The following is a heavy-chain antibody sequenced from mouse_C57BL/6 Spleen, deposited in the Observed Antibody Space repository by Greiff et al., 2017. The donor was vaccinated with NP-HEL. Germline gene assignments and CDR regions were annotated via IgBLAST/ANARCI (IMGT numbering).Heavy chain of an antibody. J-gene: IGHJ4*01. CDR1: GYTFTSYW. CDR2: IDPSDSYT. D-gene: IGHD3-2*02. CDR3: ARSLDSSGYEAMDY. V-gene: IGHV1-50*01. Sequence: LKQPGASVKLSCKASGYTFTSYWMQWVKQRPGQGLEWIGEIDPSDSYTNYNQKFKGKATLTVDTSSSTAYMQLSSLTSEDSAVYYCARSLDSSGYEAMDYWGQGTSVTVSS.